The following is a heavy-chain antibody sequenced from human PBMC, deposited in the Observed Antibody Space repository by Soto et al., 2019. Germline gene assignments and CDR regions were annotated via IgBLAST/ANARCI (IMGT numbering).Heavy chain of an antibody. Sequence: PSETLSLTCSVSGGSVSSESYYWSWIRQTPEKGLEWIGNVENSGSTKYNPSLKSRVTISVDTSKNQFSLKLSSVTGADTAVYYCARERGDSHWIDPWGQGTLVTVSS. D-gene: IGHD2-21*01. CDR1: GGSVSSESYY. V-gene: IGHV4-61*01. CDR2: VENSGST. J-gene: IGHJ5*02. CDR3: ARERGDSHWIDP.